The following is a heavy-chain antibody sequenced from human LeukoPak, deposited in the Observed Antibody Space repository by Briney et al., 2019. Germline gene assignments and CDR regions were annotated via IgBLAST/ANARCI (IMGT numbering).Heavy chain of an antibody. CDR1: GFTFSSYE. V-gene: IGHV3-48*03. CDR3: ARGYCSTTSCYAPMYFDS. D-gene: IGHD2-2*01. J-gene: IGHJ4*02. Sequence: HPGGSLRLSCAASGFTFSSYEMNWVRQAPGKGLEWVSYISTSGNTIYYADSVKGRFTISRDNAKNSLYLQMNSLRAEDTAIYYCARGYCSTTSCYAPMYFDSWGQGALVTVSS. CDR2: ISTSGNTI.